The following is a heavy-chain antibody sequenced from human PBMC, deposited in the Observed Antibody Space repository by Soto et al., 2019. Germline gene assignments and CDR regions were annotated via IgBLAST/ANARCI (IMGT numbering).Heavy chain of an antibody. CDR3: ASGGGLPRYY. CDR1: GGSISSGGYS. Sequence: QLQLQESGSGLVKPSQTLSLTCAVSGGSISSGGYSWSWIRQPPGKGLEWIGYIYHSGSTYYNPSLEIRVTIAVDRSTNQFSVKLSSVTAADTAVYYCASGGGLPRYYWGQGTLVTVSS. D-gene: IGHD3-10*01. J-gene: IGHJ4*02. CDR2: IYHSGST. V-gene: IGHV4-30-2*01.